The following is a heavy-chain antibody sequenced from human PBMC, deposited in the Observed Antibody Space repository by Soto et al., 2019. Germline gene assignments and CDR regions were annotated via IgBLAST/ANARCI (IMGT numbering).Heavy chain of an antibody. D-gene: IGHD5-12*01. CDR2: IYYSGST. Sequence: QVQLQESGPGLVKPSQTLSLTCTVSGGSISSGGYYWSWIRQHPGKGLEWIGYIYYSGSTYYNPSLKSRVTISVDTAKNQFSLKLSSVTAADTAVYYCARDQHSGYDFDYWGQGTLVTVSS. CDR1: GGSISSGGYY. CDR3: ARDQHSGYDFDY. V-gene: IGHV4-31*03. J-gene: IGHJ4*02.